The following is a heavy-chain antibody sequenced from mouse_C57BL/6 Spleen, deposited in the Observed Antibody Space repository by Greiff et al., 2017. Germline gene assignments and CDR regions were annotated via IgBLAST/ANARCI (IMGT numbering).Heavy chain of an antibody. CDR2: IDPSDSYT. D-gene: IGHD1-1*01. V-gene: IGHV1-69*01. CDR3: ARNYGSSYGVWFAY. J-gene: IGHJ3*01. Sequence: QVQLQQPGAELVMPGASVKLSCKASGYTFTSYWMHWVKQRPGQGLEWIGEIDPSDSYTNYNQKFKGKSTLTVDKSSSTAYLQLSRLTSEDSAVYYCARNYGSSYGVWFAYWGQGTLVTVSA. CDR1: GYTFTSYW.